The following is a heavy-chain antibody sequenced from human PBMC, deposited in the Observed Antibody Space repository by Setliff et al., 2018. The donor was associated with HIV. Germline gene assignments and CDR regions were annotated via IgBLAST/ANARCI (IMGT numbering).Heavy chain of an antibody. D-gene: IGHD3-22*01. CDR1: GLTDTYNY. CDR3: ARDLTTIVTRKVFDI. J-gene: IGHJ3*02. Sequence: GGSLRLSCAASGLTDTYNYMSWVRQAPGKGLEWVAVVSYDGSYKNYADSVKGRFTISRDNSRSTIYVQMNSLRAEDTAVYYCARDLTTIVTRKVFDIWGQGTKVTVSS. V-gene: IGHV3-30*03. CDR2: VSYDGSYK.